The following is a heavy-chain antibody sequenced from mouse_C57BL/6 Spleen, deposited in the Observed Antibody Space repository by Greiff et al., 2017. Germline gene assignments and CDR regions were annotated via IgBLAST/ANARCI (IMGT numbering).Heavy chain of an antibody. CDR3: ARYTTVVVPYAMDY. CDR1: GYAFSSSW. Sequence: QVQLQQSGPELVKPGASVKISCKASGYAFSSSWMNWVKQRPGKGLEWIGRIYPGDGDTNYNGKFKGKATLTADKSSSTAYMQLSSLTSEDSAVYFCARYTTVVVPYAMDYWGQGTSVTVSS. J-gene: IGHJ4*01. D-gene: IGHD1-1*01. V-gene: IGHV1-82*01. CDR2: IYPGDGDT.